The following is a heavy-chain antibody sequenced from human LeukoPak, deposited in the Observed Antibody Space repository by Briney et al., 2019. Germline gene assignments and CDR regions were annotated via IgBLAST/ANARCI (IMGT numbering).Heavy chain of an antibody. V-gene: IGHV5-51*01. CDR2: IYPGDSDT. CDR1: GYTFTSYW. CDR3: ARSLDRAANWFDP. J-gene: IGHJ5*02. D-gene: IGHD5-18*01. Sequence: ASVKVSCKASGYTFTSYWIGWVRQMPGKGLAWMGIIYPGDSDTRYSPSFQGQVTISADKSISTAYLQWSSLKASDTAMYYCARSLDRAANWFDPWGQGTLVTVSS.